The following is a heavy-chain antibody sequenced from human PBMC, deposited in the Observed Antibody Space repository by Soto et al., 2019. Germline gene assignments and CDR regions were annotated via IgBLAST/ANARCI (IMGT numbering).Heavy chain of an antibody. CDR1: GGSISSYY. V-gene: IGHV4-59*01. Sequence: QVQLQESGPGLVKPSETLSLTCTVSGGSISSYYWSWIRQPPGKGLEWIGYIYYSGSTNSNPSLTRRVTRSVDTSKNQFSMKLSSVTAADTAVYYCARGYGDYVLDYWGQGTLVTVSS. CDR3: ARGYGDYVLDY. J-gene: IGHJ4*02. CDR2: IYYSGST. D-gene: IGHD4-17*01.